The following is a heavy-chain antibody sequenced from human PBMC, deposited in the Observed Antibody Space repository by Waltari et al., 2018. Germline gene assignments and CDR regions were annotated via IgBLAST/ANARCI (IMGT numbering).Heavy chain of an antibody. V-gene: IGHV1-69*13. D-gene: IGHD6-6*01. Sequence: QLVQSGAEVKKPGSSVIVSCQASGGTFNSFAPSWVRQAPGQGLEWMGGIIPRFNTPTYARKFQGRLTVTADESTSTAYMELNSLRSEDSALYYCATRIPSDHSGSFYYYGMDVWGQGTTVTVSS. CDR3: ATRIPSDHSGSFYYYGMDV. J-gene: IGHJ6*02. CDR2: IIPRFNTP. CDR1: GGTFNSFA.